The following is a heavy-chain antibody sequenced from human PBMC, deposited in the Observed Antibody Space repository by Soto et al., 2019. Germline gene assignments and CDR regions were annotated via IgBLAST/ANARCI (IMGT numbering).Heavy chain of an antibody. CDR3: AAGQQRYIWFDP. Sequence: QLQLQESGPGLVKPSETLSLTCTVSGGSISSGNYHWGWIRQPPGKGLEWIASIYYRGNTYYNPSRKSRVTISVDTSNNQFSLKVSSVTAADTSVYYCAAGQQRYIWFDPWGQGAQVTVSS. CDR1: GGSISSGNYH. J-gene: IGHJ5*02. V-gene: IGHV4-39*01. CDR2: IYYRGNT. D-gene: IGHD6-13*01.